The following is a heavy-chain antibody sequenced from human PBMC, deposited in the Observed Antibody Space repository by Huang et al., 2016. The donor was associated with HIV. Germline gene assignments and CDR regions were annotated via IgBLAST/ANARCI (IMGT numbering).Heavy chain of an antibody. D-gene: IGHD3-10*01. CDR3: ARGGLLWFGELST. V-gene: IGHV1-8*01. J-gene: IGHJ5*02. Sequence: QVQLVQSGAEVKKPGASVKVSCKASGYTFTNYDINWLRQATGQGLEWMGWMNPNSGDTGFAQKCQGRVTMTRNTSISTAYMELSSLRSEDTAVYYCARGGLLWFGELSTWGQGTLVTVSS. CDR2: MNPNSGDT. CDR1: GYTFTNYD.